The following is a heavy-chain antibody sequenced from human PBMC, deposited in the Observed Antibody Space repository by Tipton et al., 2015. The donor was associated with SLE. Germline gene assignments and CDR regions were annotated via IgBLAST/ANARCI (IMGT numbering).Heavy chain of an antibody. CDR2: IWYDGSNK. V-gene: IGHV3-33*01. CDR3: AREMAVGGGVDY. Sequence: RSLRLSCAASGFTFSNYGMHWVRQAPGKGLEWVALIWYDGSNKYCADSVKGRCTISRDNSKNTLYLQMNSLRAEDTAMYYCAREMAVGGGVDYWGQGTVVSVSS. D-gene: IGHD6-19*01. CDR1: GFTFSNYG. J-gene: IGHJ4*02.